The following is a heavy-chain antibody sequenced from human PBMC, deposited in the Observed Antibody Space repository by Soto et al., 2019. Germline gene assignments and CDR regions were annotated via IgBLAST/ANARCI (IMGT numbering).Heavy chain of an antibody. CDR2: IYHSGST. J-gene: IGHJ4*02. D-gene: IGHD1-26*01. V-gene: IGHV4-31*03. CDR1: NASITSSGYY. Sequence: QVQLQESGPRLVEASQTLSLTCTVSNASITSSGYYWSWVRQPPGKRLEWIGYIYHSGSTFYRPSLQSRLTMSVDTSKNHFSLTLRSVTAADTAVYHCARMSGTYYVPDYWGQGTLVTVSS. CDR3: ARMSGTYYVPDY.